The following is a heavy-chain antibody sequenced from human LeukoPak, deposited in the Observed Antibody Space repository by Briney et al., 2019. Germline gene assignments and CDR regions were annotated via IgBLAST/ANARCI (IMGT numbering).Heavy chain of an antibody. D-gene: IGHD2-2*01. CDR3: ARRGTMPYAFDI. CDR2: IYYRGNT. CDR1: GGSISSYY. V-gene: IGHV4-59*08. J-gene: IGHJ3*02. Sequence: SETLSLTCTVSGGSISSYYWSWIRQPPGKGLEWIGHIYYRGNTNFNPSLRSRVTISVDTSRNQFSLKLSSVTAADPAVYYCARRGTMPYAFDIWGQGTMVTVSS.